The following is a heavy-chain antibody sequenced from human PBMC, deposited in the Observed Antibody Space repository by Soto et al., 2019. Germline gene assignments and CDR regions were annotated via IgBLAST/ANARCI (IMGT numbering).Heavy chain of an antibody. D-gene: IGHD3-16*01. CDR3: ARPPVGPGDSKGFDY. CDR2: INAGNGNT. J-gene: IGHJ4*02. V-gene: IGHV1-3*01. Sequence: GASVKVSCKASGYTFTSYAMHWVRQAPGQRLEWMGWINAGNGNTKYSQKIQGRVTITRDTSAGTAYMELSSLRSEDTAVNYWARPPVGPGDSKGFDYWGKGTLVTVS. CDR1: GYTFTSYA.